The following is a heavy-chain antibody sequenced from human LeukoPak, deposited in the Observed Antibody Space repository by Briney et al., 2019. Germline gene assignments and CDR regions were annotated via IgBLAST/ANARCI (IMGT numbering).Heavy chain of an antibody. CDR1: GYSISSGYY. J-gene: IGHJ6*03. CDR3: ARMFPAAYPDYYYYMDV. D-gene: IGHD2-2*01. CDR2: IYHSGST. V-gene: IGHV4-38-2*02. Sequence: PSETLSLTCTVSGYSISSGYYWGWIRQPPGKGLEWIGSIYHSGSTYYNPSLKSRVTISIDKSKNHFSLKLSSATAADTAVYYCARMFPAAYPDYYYYMDVWGKGTTVTVSS.